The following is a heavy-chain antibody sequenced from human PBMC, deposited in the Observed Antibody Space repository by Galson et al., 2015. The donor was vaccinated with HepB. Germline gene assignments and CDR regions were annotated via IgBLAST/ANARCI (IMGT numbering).Heavy chain of an antibody. CDR1: GGSIFGSSYY. CDR2: IYYSGDT. J-gene: IGHJ4*02. CDR3: ARHYISAAAADY. V-gene: IGHV4-39*01. Sequence: SETLSLTCNVSGGSIFGSSYYWGWVRQPPGTGLEWIGTIYYSGDTSYNPSLKSRVTISVDTSTNQFSLKRKSVTAADTALYFCARHYISAAAADYWGQGTLVTVSS. D-gene: IGHD6-13*01.